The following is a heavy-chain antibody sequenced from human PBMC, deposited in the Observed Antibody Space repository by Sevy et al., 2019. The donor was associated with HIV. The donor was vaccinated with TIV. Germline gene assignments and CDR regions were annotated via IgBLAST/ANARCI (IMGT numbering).Heavy chain of an antibody. D-gene: IGHD3-3*01. J-gene: IGHJ6*02. CDR3: AKGLILEWSWYGMDV. CDR2: ISGSGRFT. Sequence: GGSLRLSCSASEFTFSSYAMSWVRQAPGKGLEWVSSISGSGRFTYYADFVEGRFTISRDNSKNTLYLQMKSLRAEDTAVYYCAKGLILEWSWYGMDVWGQGTTVTVSS. V-gene: IGHV3-23*01. CDR1: EFTFSSYA.